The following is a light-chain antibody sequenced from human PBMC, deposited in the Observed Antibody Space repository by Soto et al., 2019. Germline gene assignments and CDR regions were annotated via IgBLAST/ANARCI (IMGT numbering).Light chain of an antibody. Sequence: QSVLTQAPSASGTPGQRVTIFCSGSYSNFCVNPVIWFQHIPGTAPKVVIYNNDQRPSGVPDRFSGSKSGTSASLAISGLQSEDEADYYCAAWDDNLDGAVFGGGTQLTVL. CDR2: NND. V-gene: IGLV1-44*01. CDR3: AAWDDNLDGAV. CDR1: YSNFCVNP. J-gene: IGLJ7*01.